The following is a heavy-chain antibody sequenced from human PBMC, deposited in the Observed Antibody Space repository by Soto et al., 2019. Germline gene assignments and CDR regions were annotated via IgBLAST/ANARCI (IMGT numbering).Heavy chain of an antibody. CDR1: GGTFNNYA. Sequence: QVQLVQSGAEVKKPGSSVKVSCKASGGTFNNYAISWVRQAPGQGLEWMGGIIPLFGTTNYAQKFQGRVTITADESTSTAYMDLSSLRSEDTAFYYCARPRSHYYDRSAERAFDIWGQGTMVTVSS. V-gene: IGHV1-69*01. J-gene: IGHJ3*02. D-gene: IGHD3-22*01. CDR2: IIPLFGTT. CDR3: ARPRSHYYDRSAERAFDI.